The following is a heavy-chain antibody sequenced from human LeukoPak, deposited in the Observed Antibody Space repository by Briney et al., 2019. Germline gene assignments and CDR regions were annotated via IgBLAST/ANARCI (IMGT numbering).Heavy chain of an antibody. V-gene: IGHV3-21*01. Sequence: GGSLRLSCAASGFTFSSYAMSWVRQAPGKGLEWVSSISGGSYTSYAGSVKGRFTISRDNAKNSLYLQMNSLRAEDTAVYYCAKDPFGSGSYKWRFDPWGQGTLVTVSS. CDR2: ISGGSYT. D-gene: IGHD3-10*01. CDR1: GFTFSSYA. J-gene: IGHJ5*02. CDR3: AKDPFGSGSYKWRFDP.